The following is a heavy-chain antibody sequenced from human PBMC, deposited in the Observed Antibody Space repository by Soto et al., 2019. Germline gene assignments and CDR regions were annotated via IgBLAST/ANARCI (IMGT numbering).Heavy chain of an antibody. CDR2: ISGSGGST. Sequence: PGGSLRLSCAASGFTFSSYAMSWVRQAPGKGLEWVSAISGSGGSTYYADSVKGRFTISRDNSKNTLYLQMNSLRAEDTAVYYCAKRGYEEIFGVVYLGGYYGMDVWGQGTTVTVSS. CDR1: GFTFSSYA. D-gene: IGHD3-3*01. J-gene: IGHJ6*02. CDR3: AKRGYEEIFGVVYLGGYYGMDV. V-gene: IGHV3-23*01.